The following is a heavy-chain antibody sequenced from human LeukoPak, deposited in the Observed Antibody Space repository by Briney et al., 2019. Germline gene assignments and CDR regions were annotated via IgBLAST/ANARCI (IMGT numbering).Heavy chain of an antibody. CDR2: ISWISGSI. Sequence: GGSLRLSCAACGFTFDVYAMRWVRQAPGKGLEWDSGISWISGSIGYADSVEGRLTISRDIAKNSLYLQMNSLRAEDTALYYCAEGTTSVPAAMVDYWGQGTLVTASS. D-gene: IGHD2-2*01. CDR1: GFTFDVYA. CDR3: AEGTTSVPAAMVDY. V-gene: IGHV3-9*01. J-gene: IGHJ4*02.